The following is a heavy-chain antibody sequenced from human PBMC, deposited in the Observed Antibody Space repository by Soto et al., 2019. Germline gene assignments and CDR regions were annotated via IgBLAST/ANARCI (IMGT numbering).Heavy chain of an antibody. J-gene: IGHJ6*02. CDR1: GFTFSSYS. CDR3: ARHQGPAAGNYGMDV. D-gene: IGHD6-13*01. V-gene: IGHV3-21*01. Sequence: GSLRLSCAASGFTFSSYSMNWVRQAPGKGLEWVASIRSSSSYIYYADSVKGRFTISRDKAKNSLFMQMSSLRAEDTALYYCARHQGPAAGNYGMDVWGRGT. CDR2: IRSSSSYI.